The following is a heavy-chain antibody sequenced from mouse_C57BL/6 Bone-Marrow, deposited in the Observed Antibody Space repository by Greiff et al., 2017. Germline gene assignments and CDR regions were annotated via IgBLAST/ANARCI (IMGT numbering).Heavy chain of an antibody. Sequence: QVQLQQSGAELVKPGASVKISCKASGYAFSSYWMNWVKQRPGKGLEWIGQIYPGDGDTNYNGKFKGKATLTADKSSSTAYMQLSSLTSEDSAVYFCARDYYGSSYVDAMDYWGQGTSVTVSS. J-gene: IGHJ4*01. CDR1: GYAFSSYW. CDR2: IYPGDGDT. D-gene: IGHD1-1*01. CDR3: ARDYYGSSYVDAMDY. V-gene: IGHV1-80*01.